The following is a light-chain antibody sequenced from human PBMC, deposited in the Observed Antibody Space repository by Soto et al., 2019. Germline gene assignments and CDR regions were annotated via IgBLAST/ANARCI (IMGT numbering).Light chain of an antibody. Sequence: QSVLTLPPSGCRSPEHSVAISCTGTSSDVGGYNYVSWYQQHPGKAPKLMIYEVNKRPSGVPDHFSGSKSGNTASLTVSGLQAEDEVDYYCSSYTSNSNVFGTGTKVT. CDR2: EVN. CDR3: SSYTSNSNV. CDR1: SSDVGGYNY. J-gene: IGLJ1*01. V-gene: IGLV2-8*01.